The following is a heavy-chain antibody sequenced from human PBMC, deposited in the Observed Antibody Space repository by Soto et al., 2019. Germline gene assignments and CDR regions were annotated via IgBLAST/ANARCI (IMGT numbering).Heavy chain of an antibody. Sequence: QVLLVQSGAEVKKLGASVKVSCKVSGYTLPELPIHWVRQAPGKGLEWMGGFDPEDGEPIYAQKFQGRVNMTQDTSTDTAYMEMSSLTSEDTAVYYCAAQATYFDFWSDYPPWFDPWGQGTLVTVSS. V-gene: IGHV1-24*01. CDR3: AAQATYFDFWSDYPPWFDP. J-gene: IGHJ5*02. D-gene: IGHD3-3*01. CDR2: FDPEDGEP. CDR1: GYTLPELP.